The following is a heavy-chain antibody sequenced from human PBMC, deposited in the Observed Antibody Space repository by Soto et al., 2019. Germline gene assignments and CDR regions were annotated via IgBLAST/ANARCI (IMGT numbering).Heavy chain of an antibody. J-gene: IGHJ5*02. Sequence: QVQLQESGPGLVKPSETLSLTCSVSGDSLTSYYWTWVRQPPGKGLEWIGYIYYTVKTNYNPSLKSRGTISMYLYKNHFSLELRSLTAADTAVYYCARIILTDYYGLDPWGQGTLVIVAA. D-gene: IGHD3-9*01. CDR3: ARIILTDYYGLDP. CDR2: IYYTVKT. V-gene: IGHV4-59*01. CDR1: GDSLTSYY.